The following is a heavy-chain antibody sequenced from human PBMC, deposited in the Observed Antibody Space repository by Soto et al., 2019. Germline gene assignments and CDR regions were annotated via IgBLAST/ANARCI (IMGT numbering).Heavy chain of an antibody. Sequence: GGSLRLSCAASGFTFSSYAMHWVRQAPGKGLEYVSAISSNGGSTYYANSVKGRFTISRDNSKNTLYLQMGSLRAEDMAVYYCARDLAKAFDIWGQGTMVTVSS. V-gene: IGHV3-64*01. CDR2: ISSNGGST. CDR3: ARDLAKAFDI. D-gene: IGHD1-26*01. J-gene: IGHJ3*02. CDR1: GFTFSSYA.